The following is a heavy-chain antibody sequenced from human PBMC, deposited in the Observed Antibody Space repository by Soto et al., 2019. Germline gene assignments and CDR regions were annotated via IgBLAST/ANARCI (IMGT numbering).Heavy chain of an antibody. CDR1: GGSINSGGYY. V-gene: IGHV4-31*03. J-gene: IGHJ6*03. Sequence: SETLSLTSTVSGGSINSGGYYWSWIRQHPGKGLEWIGYIYYSGSTYYNPSLKSRVTISVDTSKNQFSLKLSSVTAADTAVHYCARVWSSLITGTTYYYYYYMDVWGKGTTVTVSS. CDR2: IYYSGST. D-gene: IGHD1-20*01. CDR3: ARVWSSLITGTTYYYYYYMDV.